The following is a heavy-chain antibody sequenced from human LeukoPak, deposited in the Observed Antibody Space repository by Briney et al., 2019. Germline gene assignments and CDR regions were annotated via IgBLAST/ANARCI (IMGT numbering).Heavy chain of an antibody. CDR1: GFTFDDYG. D-gene: IGHD3-22*01. CDR2: INWNGGST. CDR3: ARGVESFDSSGYYI. V-gene: IGHV3-20*04. J-gene: IGHJ4*02. Sequence: GGSLRLSCAASGFTFDDYGMSWVRQAPGKGLDWVSGINWNGGSTGYADSVKGRFTISRDNAKNSLYLQMNSLRAEDTALYYCARGVESFDSSGYYIWGQGTLVTVSS.